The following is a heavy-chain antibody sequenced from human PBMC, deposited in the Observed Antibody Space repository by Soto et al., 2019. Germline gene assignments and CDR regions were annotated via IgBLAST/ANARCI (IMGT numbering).Heavy chain of an antibody. D-gene: IGHD1-26*01. Sequence: SETLSLTCAVYGGSFTGNYRSWIRQPPGKGLEWIGEVNDSGSTNFNPSLKSRVTISVDTSKKQFTLKLTSVTAADTAVYYCATDSATPQFVMDFWGHGTTVT. CDR2: VNDSGST. CDR1: GGSFTGNY. CDR3: ATDSATPQFVMDF. V-gene: IGHV4-34*01. J-gene: IGHJ6*02.